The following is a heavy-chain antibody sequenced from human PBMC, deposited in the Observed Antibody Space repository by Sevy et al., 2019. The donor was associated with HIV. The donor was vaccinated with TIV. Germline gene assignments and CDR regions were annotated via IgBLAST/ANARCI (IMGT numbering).Heavy chain of an antibody. CDR3: ARENTMIEEPGWFDP. J-gene: IGHJ5*02. CDR2: ISRSGSTI. D-gene: IGHD3-22*01. CDR1: AFTFSDYY. V-gene: IGHV3-11*01. Sequence: GGSLRLSCAASAFTFSDYYMSWIRQAPGKGLEWVSYISRSGSTINYADSVKGRFTISRDNAKNSLYLQINSLRAEVTAVYYCARENTMIEEPGWFDPWGQGTLVTVSS.